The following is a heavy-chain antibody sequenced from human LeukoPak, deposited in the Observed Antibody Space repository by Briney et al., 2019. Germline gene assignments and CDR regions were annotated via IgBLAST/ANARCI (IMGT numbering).Heavy chain of an antibody. J-gene: IGHJ4*02. CDR1: GFTFSSYS. Sequence: PGGSLRLSCAASGFTFSSYSMNWVRQAPGKGLEWVSYISSSSSTIYYADSVKGRFTISRDSAKNSLYLQMDSLRAEDTAVYYCAGGSDLGFWGQGTLVTVSS. CDR3: AGGSDLGF. D-gene: IGHD3-10*01. V-gene: IGHV3-48*01. CDR2: ISSSSSTI.